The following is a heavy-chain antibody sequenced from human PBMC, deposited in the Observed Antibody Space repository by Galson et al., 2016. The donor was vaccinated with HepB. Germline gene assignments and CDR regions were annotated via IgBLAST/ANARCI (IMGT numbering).Heavy chain of an antibody. Sequence: SVKVSCKASGYTFTTYGIIWVRQAPGQGPEWMGWISAYNGDTKYAQKFQGRVTMTTDTSTTTAYMELRSLRSDDTAVYYCARVSAHYAFWSAYEGGWFGRWGQGTLVTVSS. CDR1: GYTFTTYG. V-gene: IGHV1-18*04. D-gene: IGHD3-3*01. J-gene: IGHJ5*02. CDR2: ISAYNGDT. CDR3: ARVSAHYAFWSAYEGGWFGR.